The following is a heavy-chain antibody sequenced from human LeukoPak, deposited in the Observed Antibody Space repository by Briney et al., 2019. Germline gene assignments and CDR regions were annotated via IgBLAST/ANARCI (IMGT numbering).Heavy chain of an antibody. CDR1: GGSISSGG. D-gene: IGHD2-15*01. Sequence: TCTVSGGSISSGGYYWSWIRQAPGQGLEWMGGIIPIFGTANYAQKFQGRVTITADESTSTAYMELSSLRSEDTAVYYCARVGCSGGSCYSNYYYYYGMDVWGQGTTVTVSS. J-gene: IGHJ6*02. CDR3: ARVGCSGGSCYSNYYYYYGMDV. V-gene: IGHV1-69*01. CDR2: IIPIFGTA.